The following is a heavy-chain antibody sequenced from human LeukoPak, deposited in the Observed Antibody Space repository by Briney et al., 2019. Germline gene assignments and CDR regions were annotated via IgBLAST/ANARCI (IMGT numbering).Heavy chain of an antibody. CDR3: AKRGLAAALFR. Sequence: PGGSLRLSCAASGFTFSNYGMSWVRQAPGKGLEWVSTISGSGGSTYYADSVKGRFTISRDNSKNTLYLQMNRLRAEDTAVYYCAKRGLAAALFRWGQGTLVTVSS. J-gene: IGHJ4*02. CDR1: GFTFSNYG. D-gene: IGHD6-13*01. V-gene: IGHV3-23*01. CDR2: ISGSGGST.